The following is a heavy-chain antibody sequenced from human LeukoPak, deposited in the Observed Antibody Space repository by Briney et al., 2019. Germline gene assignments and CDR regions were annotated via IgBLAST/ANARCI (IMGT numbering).Heavy chain of an antibody. CDR1: GFTFSSNG. J-gene: IGHJ4*02. CDR2: ISATGGTI. V-gene: IGHV3-48*04. CDR3: ARGPSHKINYDYVWNPQLDIDFDY. Sequence: PGGSLRLSCAASGFTFSSNGMNWVRQAPGKGLEWVSYISATGGTIYYADSVKGRFTISRDNAKNSLYLQMNSLRAEDTAVYYCARGPSHKINYDYVWNPQLDIDFDYWGQGTLVTVSS. D-gene: IGHD3-16*01.